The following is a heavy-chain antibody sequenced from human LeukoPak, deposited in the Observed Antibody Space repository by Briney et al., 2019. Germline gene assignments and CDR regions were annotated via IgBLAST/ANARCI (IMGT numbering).Heavy chain of an antibody. CDR3: ARAAMVRGVDYFDS. J-gene: IGHJ4*02. D-gene: IGHD3-10*01. Sequence: PGGSLRLSWAASGFTFSSYSMTWVRQAPGESLEWVSVISGSGGSTYYADAVKGRFTISRDNSKNTLYLQMNSPRAEDTAVYYCARAAMVRGVDYFDSWGQGTLVTVSS. V-gene: IGHV3-23*01. CDR1: GFTFSSYS. CDR2: ISGSGGST.